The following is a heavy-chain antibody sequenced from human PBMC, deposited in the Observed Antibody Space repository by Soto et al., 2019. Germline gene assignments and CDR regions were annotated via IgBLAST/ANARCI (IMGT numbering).Heavy chain of an antibody. J-gene: IGHJ4*02. V-gene: IGHV3-49*03. CDR1: GFIFGDYA. CDR2: IRSKAYGGTT. CDR3: TRVILGGYSSSWDSDVPLTHDY. Sequence: GGSLILSCTASGFIFGDYAMSWFLQAPGEGLEWVGFIRSKAYGGTTEYAASVKGRFTISRDDSKSIAYLQMNSLKTEDTAVYHCTRVILGGYSSSWDSDVPLTHDYWGQGSLVTVSP. D-gene: IGHD6-13*01.